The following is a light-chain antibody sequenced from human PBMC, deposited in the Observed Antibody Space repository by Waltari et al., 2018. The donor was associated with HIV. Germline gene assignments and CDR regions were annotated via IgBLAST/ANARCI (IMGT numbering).Light chain of an antibody. CDR1: NSDISDYNY. CDR2: EVT. J-gene: IGLJ2*01. V-gene: IGLV2-8*01. CDR3: SSFAGTHKL. Sequence: QSALTQSPSASGSPGQSVNISCSGANSDISDYNYVSWYQQHSDRPPKLIIFEVTKRPSGVTDRFSGSKSGNTASLFVSGLQPEDEATYFCSSFAGTHKLFGGGTKLTVL.